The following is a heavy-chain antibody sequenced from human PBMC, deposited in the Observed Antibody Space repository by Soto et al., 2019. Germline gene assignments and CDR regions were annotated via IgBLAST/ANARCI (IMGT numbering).Heavy chain of an antibody. J-gene: IGHJ6*02. CDR1: GFTFSSYA. CDR3: AKDKRKRNYDFWSGYSPAYYYYGMDV. V-gene: IGHV3-23*01. CDR2: ISGSGGST. D-gene: IGHD3-3*01. Sequence: PGGSLRLSCAASGFTFSSYAMSWVRQAPGKGLEWVSAISGSGGSTYYADSVKGRFTISRDNSKNSLYLQMNSLRTEDTALYYCAKDKRKRNYDFWSGYSPAYYYYGMDVWGQGTTVTVSS.